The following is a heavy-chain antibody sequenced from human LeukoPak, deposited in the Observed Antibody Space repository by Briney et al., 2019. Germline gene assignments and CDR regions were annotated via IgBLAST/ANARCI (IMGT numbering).Heavy chain of an antibody. Sequence: PSETLSLTCAVYGESFSGYYWSWIRQPPGKGLEWIGEVNHSGSTNYNPSLKSRVTISVDTSKNHFSLKLSSVTAADTAVYYCARESDTMVRGVIYYWGQGTLVTVSS. D-gene: IGHD3-10*01. CDR1: GESFSGYY. CDR3: ARESDTMVRGVIYY. J-gene: IGHJ4*02. V-gene: IGHV4-34*01. CDR2: VNHSGST.